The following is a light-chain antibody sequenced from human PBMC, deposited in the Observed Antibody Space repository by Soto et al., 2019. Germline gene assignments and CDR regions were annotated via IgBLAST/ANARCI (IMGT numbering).Light chain of an antibody. CDR3: QSYDSGLSGSYVV. CDR1: SSNIGAGYD. J-gene: IGLJ2*01. CDR2: GNS. V-gene: IGLV1-40*01. Sequence: QSVLTQPPSVSGAPGQRVTISCTGSSSNIGAGYDVHWYQQLPGTAPKLLIYGNSNRPSGVPDRFSGSKSGTSASLAITGLQAEDEADYYCQSYDSGLSGSYVVFGGGTQLTVL.